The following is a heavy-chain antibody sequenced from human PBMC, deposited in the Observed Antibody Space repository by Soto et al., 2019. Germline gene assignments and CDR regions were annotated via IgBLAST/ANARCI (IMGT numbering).Heavy chain of an antibody. Sequence: SETLSLTCTVSGGSISSGGYYWSWIRQHPGKGLEWIGYIYYSGSTYYNPSLKSRVTISVDTSKNQFSLKLSSVTAADTAVYYXAREGDRWLQSPTPFDYWGQGTLVTVSS. CDR2: IYYSGST. D-gene: IGHD5-12*01. CDR1: GGSISSGGYY. CDR3: AREGDRWLQSPTPFDY. J-gene: IGHJ4*02. V-gene: IGHV4-31*03.